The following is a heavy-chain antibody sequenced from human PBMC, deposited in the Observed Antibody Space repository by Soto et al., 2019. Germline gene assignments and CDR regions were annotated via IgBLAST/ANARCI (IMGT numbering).Heavy chain of an antibody. V-gene: IGHV1-69*13. CDR3: ARGDIVATTLFDY. CDR1: GGTFSSYT. Sequence: SVKVSCKASGGTFSSYTINWVRQAPGQGLEWVGGIIPMLGTTNFAQKFQGRVTITADESTSTAYMELNSLRSEDTAMYYCARGDIVATTLFDYWGQGTLVTVSS. J-gene: IGHJ4*02. CDR2: IIPMLGTT. D-gene: IGHD5-12*01.